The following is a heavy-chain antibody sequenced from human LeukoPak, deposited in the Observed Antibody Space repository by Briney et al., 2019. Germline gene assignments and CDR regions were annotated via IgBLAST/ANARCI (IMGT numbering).Heavy chain of an antibody. V-gene: IGHV1-24*01. D-gene: IGHD3-3*01. CDR2: FDPEDGET. CDR1: GYTFTGYY. Sequence: GASVKVSCKASGYTFTGYYMHWVRQAPGQGLEWMGGFDPEDGETIYAQKFQGRVTMTTDTSTSTAYMELRSLRSDDTAVYYCARFGGSFWSGYYDYFDYWGQGTLVTVSS. J-gene: IGHJ4*02. CDR3: ARFGGSFWSGYYDYFDY.